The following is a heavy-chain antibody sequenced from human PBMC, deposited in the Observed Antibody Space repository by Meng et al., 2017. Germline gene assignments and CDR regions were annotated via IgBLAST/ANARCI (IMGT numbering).Heavy chain of an antibody. CDR1: GGTFSSYT. CDR2: IIPILGIA. CDR3: ARAYSYGYPYDY. V-gene: IGHV1-69*02. Sequence: SVKVSCKASGGTFSSYTISWVRQAPGQGLEWMGRIIPILGIANYVQKFQGRVTITADKSTSTAYMELSSLRSEDTAVYYCARAYSYGYPYDYWGQGTLVTVSS. D-gene: IGHD5-18*01. J-gene: IGHJ4*02.